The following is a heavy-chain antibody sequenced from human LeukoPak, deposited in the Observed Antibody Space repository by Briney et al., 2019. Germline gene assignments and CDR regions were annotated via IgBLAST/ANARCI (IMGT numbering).Heavy chain of an antibody. CDR3: ARATAAGAFGVDY. V-gene: IGHV1-2*04. Sequence: GASLKVSCKASGYTFTGYYMHWVRQAPGQGLEWMGWINPNSGGTNYAQKFQGWVTMTRDTSISTAYMELSRLRSDDTAVYYCARATAAGAFGVDYWGQGTLVTVSS. CDR2: INPNSGGT. CDR1: GYTFTGYY. D-gene: IGHD6-13*01. J-gene: IGHJ4*02.